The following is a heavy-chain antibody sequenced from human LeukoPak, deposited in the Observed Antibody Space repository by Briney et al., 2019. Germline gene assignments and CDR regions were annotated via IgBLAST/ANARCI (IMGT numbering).Heavy chain of an antibody. D-gene: IGHD3-3*01. J-gene: IGHJ4*02. CDR2: IRSKANSYAT. V-gene: IGHV3-73*01. CDR1: GSTFSGSA. Sequence: GGSLRLSCAASGSTFSGSAMHWVRQASGKGLEWVGRIRSKANSYATAYAASVKGRFTISRDDSKNTAYLQMNSLKTEDTAVYYCTSGRPYYDFWSGPPFDYWSQGTLVTVSS. CDR3: TSGRPYYDFWSGPPFDY.